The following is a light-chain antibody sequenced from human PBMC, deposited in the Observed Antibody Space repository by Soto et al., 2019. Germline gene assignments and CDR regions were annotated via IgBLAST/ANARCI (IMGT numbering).Light chain of an antibody. CDR1: SSDVGGYDS. Sequence: QSVLTQPRSVSGSPGQSVTISCTGTSSDVGGYDSVSWYQQHPGEAPKLMIYDVTERPSGVPDRFSGSKSGNTASLTISGLQAEDEADYYCCSYADSYTLVVFGGGTQLTVL. J-gene: IGLJ7*01. CDR3: CSYADSYTLVV. V-gene: IGLV2-11*01. CDR2: DVT.